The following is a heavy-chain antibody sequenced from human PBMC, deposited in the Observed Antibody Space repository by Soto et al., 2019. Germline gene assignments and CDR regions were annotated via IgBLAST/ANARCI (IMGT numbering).Heavy chain of an antibody. V-gene: IGHV3-23*01. CDR2: ISGSGDNT. CDR1: GFTFSSYA. Sequence: EVQLLESGGGLVQPGGSLRLSCAASGFTFSSYAMNWVRQAPGKGLEWVPTISGSGDNTYYADSVKGRFTISRDNSKNTLYLQMNSLRAEDTALYYCTRVGGTSLPPIPVDYWGQGTQVTVSS. CDR3: TRVGGTSLPPIPVDY. J-gene: IGHJ4*02. D-gene: IGHD2-2*02.